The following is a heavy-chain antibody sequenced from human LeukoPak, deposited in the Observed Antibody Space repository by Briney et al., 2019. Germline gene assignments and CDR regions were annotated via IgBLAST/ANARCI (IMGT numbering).Heavy chain of an antibody. V-gene: IGHV1-2*02. D-gene: IGHD2-15*01. CDR3: ARRGCSGGSCYYYMDV. Sequence: ASVKVSCKASGYTFTGYYMHWVRQAPGQGLEWMGWINPNSGGTNYAQKFQGRVTMTRDTSISTAYMELSRLRSNDTAVYYCARRGCSGGSCYYYMDVWGKGTTVTVSS. CDR1: GYTFTGYY. J-gene: IGHJ6*03. CDR2: INPNSGGT.